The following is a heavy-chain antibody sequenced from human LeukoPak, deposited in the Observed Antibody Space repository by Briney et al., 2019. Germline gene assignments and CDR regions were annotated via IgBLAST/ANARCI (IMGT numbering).Heavy chain of an antibody. CDR3: ARDRAYHYLFDY. D-gene: IGHD5-12*01. CDR1: GFTFDDYG. Sequence: GGSLRLSCAASGFTFDDYGMSWVRQAPGKGLEWVSGINWNGGSTGYADSVKGRFTISIDNAKNSLYLQMNSLRAEDTALYYCARDRAYHYLFDYWGQGTLVTVSS. CDR2: INWNGGST. J-gene: IGHJ4*02. V-gene: IGHV3-20*04.